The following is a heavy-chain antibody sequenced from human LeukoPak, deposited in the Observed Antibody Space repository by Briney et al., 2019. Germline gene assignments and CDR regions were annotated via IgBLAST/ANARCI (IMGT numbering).Heavy chain of an antibody. V-gene: IGHV3-7*01. CDR1: GFTFSNYA. CDR3: ARDLPTSGYWYRDAFDI. J-gene: IGHJ3*02. D-gene: IGHD3-22*01. Sequence: GGSLRLSCAASGFTFSNYAMSWFRQAPGKGLEWVGHAKQDGSETYYVDSVKGRFTVSRDNVKNSLFLQMNSLRVEDTAMYYCARDLPTSGYWYRDAFDIWGQGTMVTVSS. CDR2: AKQDGSET.